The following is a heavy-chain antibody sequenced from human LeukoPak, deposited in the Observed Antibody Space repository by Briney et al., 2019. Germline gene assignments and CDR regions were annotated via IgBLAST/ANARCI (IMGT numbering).Heavy chain of an antibody. V-gene: IGHV3-7*01. J-gene: IGHJ6*03. CDR3: ARELGDYYYYYMDV. CDR1: GFTFSSYW. Sequence: GGSLRLSCAASGFTFSSYWMSWVRQAPGKGLEWVANIKQDGSEKYYVDSVKGRFTISRDNAKNSLYLQMNSLRAEDTAVYYCARELGDYYYYYMDVWGKGTTVTVSS. D-gene: IGHD7-27*01. CDR2: IKQDGSEK.